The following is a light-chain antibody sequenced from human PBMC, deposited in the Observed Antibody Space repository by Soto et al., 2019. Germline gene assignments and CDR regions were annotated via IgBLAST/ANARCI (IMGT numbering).Light chain of an antibody. CDR2: DAS. J-gene: IGKJ1*01. CDR1: QSISSW. Sequence: DIQMTQSPSTLSASVGDRVTITCRSSQSISSWLAWYQQKPGIAPKLLVYDASGLESGVPSRFSGSGSGTEFTLTISSLQPADFATYYCQQYKSYSWTFGQGTKVEIK. V-gene: IGKV1-5*01. CDR3: QQYKSYSWT.